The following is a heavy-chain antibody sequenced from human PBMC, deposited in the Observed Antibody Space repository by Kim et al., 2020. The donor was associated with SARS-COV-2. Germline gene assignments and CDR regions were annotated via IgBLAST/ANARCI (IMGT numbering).Heavy chain of an antibody. J-gene: IGHJ4*02. CDR2: IYYSGST. CDR3: ALEGSGSRTFDC. Sequence: SETLSLTCTVSGGSVSSGSYYWSWIRQPPGKGLEWIGYIYYSGSTNYNPSLKSRVTISVDMSRNQFSLKLSSVTAADTAVYYCALEGSGSRTFDCWGQGTLVTVSS. D-gene: IGHD3-10*01. V-gene: IGHV4-61*01. CDR1: GGSVSSGSYY.